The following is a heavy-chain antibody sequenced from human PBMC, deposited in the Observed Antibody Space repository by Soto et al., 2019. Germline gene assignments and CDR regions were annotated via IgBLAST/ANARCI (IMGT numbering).Heavy chain of an antibody. CDR3: ATDKVLNGRGMAVAGTQCLEL. D-gene: IGHD6-19*01. CDR1: GFTFSSYA. CDR2: ISYDGSNK. Sequence: GSLRLPCAASGFTFSSYAMHWVRQAPGKGLEWVAVISYDGSNKYYADSVKGRFTISRDNSKNTLYLQMNSLRVEDTAVYYCATDKVLNGRGMAVAGTQCLELLRRGTL. V-gene: IGHV3-30*03. J-gene: IGHJ2*01.